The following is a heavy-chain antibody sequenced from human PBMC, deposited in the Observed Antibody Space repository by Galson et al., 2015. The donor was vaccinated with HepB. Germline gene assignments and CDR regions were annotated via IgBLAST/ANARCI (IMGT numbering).Heavy chain of an antibody. J-gene: IGHJ4*02. CDR2: IKEDGSEK. CDR1: GLTFSNYW. V-gene: IGHV3-7*03. D-gene: IGHD3-22*01. Sequence: SLRLSCAASGLTFSNYWMNWVRQAPGKGLEWVANIKEDGSEKYYVDSVKGRFTISRDNAKNSLYLQMNSLRAEDTAVYYCARHSYDSSGYDLLFDFWGQGALVTVSS. CDR3: ARHSYDSSGYDLLFDF.